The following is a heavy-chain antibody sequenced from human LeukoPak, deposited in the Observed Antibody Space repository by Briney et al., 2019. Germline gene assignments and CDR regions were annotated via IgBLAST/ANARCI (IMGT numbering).Heavy chain of an antibody. CDR3: ARQSGAPYYYDSSGYFDY. CDR1: GYSFTTYW. D-gene: IGHD3-22*01. J-gene: IGHJ4*02. V-gene: IGHV5-51*01. Sequence: GESLTISCKGSGYSFTTYWIGWVRQMPGKGLEYMGVIYPGNSDTRYSPSFQGQVTISADKSISTAYLQWSSLKASDTAMYYCARQSGAPYYYDSSGYFDYWGQGTLVTVSS. CDR2: IYPGNSDT.